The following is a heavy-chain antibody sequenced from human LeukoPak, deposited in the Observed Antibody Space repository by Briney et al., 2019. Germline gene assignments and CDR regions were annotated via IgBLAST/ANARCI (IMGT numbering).Heavy chain of an antibody. CDR1: GLTSSSYA. V-gene: IGHV3-48*04. D-gene: IGHD3-9*01. J-gene: IGHJ4*02. Sequence: ARSLRLSCAASGLTSSSYATNWVRQAPGKVLEWVSSIISSGGTIYYAGSVKGRFTISRDDAKNSLYLQMNSLRAEDTAVYYCAGGGYDILTGYSSYPADWGQGTMVTVSS. CDR2: IISSGGTI. CDR3: AGGGYDILTGYSSYPAD.